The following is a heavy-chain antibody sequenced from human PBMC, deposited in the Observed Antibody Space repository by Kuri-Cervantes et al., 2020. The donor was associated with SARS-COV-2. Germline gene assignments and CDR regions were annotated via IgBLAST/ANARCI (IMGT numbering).Heavy chain of an antibody. J-gene: IGHJ4*02. CDR3: ASGRSPGY. Sequence: GSLRLSCAVYGGSFSGYYWSWIRQPPGKGLEWIGEINHSGSTNYNPSLKSRVTISVDTSKNQFSLKLSSVTAADTAVYYCASGRSPGYWGQGTLVTVSS. CDR1: GGSFSGYY. CDR2: INHSGST. V-gene: IGHV4-34*01.